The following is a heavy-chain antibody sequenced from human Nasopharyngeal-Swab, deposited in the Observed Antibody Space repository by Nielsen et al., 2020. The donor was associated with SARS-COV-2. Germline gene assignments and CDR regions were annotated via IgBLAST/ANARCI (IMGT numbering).Heavy chain of an antibody. D-gene: IGHD2-15*01. V-gene: IGHV5-10-1*01. CDR2: IDPSDSYT. J-gene: IGHJ6*03. CDR3: ARLRREVVGIYYYYYMDV. CDR1: GYNFTSYW. Sequence: GESLKISCKGSGYNFTSYWISWVRQMPGKGLEWMGRIDPSDSYTNYSPSFQGHVTISADKSISTAYLQWSSLKASDTAMYYCARLRREVVGIYYYYYMDVWGKGTTVTVSS.